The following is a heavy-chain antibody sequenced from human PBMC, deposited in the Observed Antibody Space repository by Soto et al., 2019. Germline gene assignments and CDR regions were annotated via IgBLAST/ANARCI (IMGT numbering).Heavy chain of an antibody. CDR1: GFTFSSYW. D-gene: IGHD7-27*01. V-gene: IGHV3-74*01. CDR2: INTDGSGT. Sequence: EVQLVESGGGSVQPGGSLRLSCAASGFTFSSYWMHWVRQPPGKGLVWVSRINTDGSGTSNADSVKGRFTISRDNAKNTLYLQMNSLRAEDTAVYYCATGDSHAFDIWGQGTMVTVSS. J-gene: IGHJ3*02. CDR3: ATGDSHAFDI.